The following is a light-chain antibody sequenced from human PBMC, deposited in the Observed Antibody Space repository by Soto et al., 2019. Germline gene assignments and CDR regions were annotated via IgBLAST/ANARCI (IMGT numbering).Light chain of an antibody. Sequence: EVVMTQSPASLSASPGDMVTLSCRASQNIRSSLAWYQQRPGQAPRLLIYDASTRAAGIPARFSGSGSGTEFILTISSLQSEDFAVYYCHEYNTWPWTFGQGTKVDIK. CDR3: HEYNTWPWT. J-gene: IGKJ1*01. CDR2: DAS. V-gene: IGKV3-15*01. CDR1: QNIRSS.